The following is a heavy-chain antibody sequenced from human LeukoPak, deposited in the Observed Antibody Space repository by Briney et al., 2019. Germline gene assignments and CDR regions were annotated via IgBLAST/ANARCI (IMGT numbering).Heavy chain of an antibody. Sequence: KSSETLSLTCTVSGDSISRSDYYWSWVRQPPGKGLEWIAHIYYSGSTYYNPSLKSRVTISVDRSKNQFSLKLSSVTAADTAVYYCARGINPWGPHYYGSGSQYYYYYMDVWGKGTTVTVSS. CDR1: GDSISRSDYY. D-gene: IGHD3-10*01. V-gene: IGHV4-30-4*08. CDR3: ARGINPWGPHYYGSGSQYYYYYMDV. CDR2: IYYSGST. J-gene: IGHJ6*03.